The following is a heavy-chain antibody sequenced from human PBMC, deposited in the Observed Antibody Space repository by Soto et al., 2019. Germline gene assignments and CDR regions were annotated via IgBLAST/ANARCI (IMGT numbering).Heavy chain of an antibody. Sequence: ESGGGLVQPGGSLRLSCAAPTFTFSRYENHWVRQAPGRGLEWVSGFGSSGDSYCPGSVKGRFSISRDIRENTLYLQLNSLRPEDTAVYYCARPWIPTRRGGGNSDGMDVWGQGTTVTVSS. D-gene: IGHD2-21*02. J-gene: IGHJ6*02. CDR1: TFTFSRYE. CDR2: FGSSGDS. V-gene: IGHV3-13*01. CDR3: ARPWIPTRRGGGNSDGMDV.